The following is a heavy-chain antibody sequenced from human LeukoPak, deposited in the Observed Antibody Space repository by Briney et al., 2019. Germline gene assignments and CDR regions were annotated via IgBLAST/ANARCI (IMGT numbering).Heavy chain of an antibody. Sequence: PSETLSLTCTVSGGSITTSGHYWGWIRQPPGTGLEWIGSIDYRERTTYNPSLKSRVTISADTSRNQFSLKLSSVTATDTAVYYCANYVSGTMRDYWGQGTLVTVSS. CDR1: GGSITTSGHY. CDR3: ANYVSGTMRDY. CDR2: IDYRERT. V-gene: IGHV4-39*01. D-gene: IGHD3-16*01. J-gene: IGHJ4*02.